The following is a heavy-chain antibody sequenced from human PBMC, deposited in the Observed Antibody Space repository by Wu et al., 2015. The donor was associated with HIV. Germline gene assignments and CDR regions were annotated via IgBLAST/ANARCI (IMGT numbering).Heavy chain of an antibody. CDR3: ARDPIVGATVTFDY. CDR2: INPNSGDT. D-gene: IGHD1-26*01. CDR1: GYTFTGYY. J-gene: IGHJ4*02. Sequence: QVQLVQSGAEVKKPGASVKVSCKASGYTFTGYYIHWVRQAPGQGPEWMGWINPNSGDTNYVQKFQGRVTMTRDTSIRTAYMELSRLRSDDTAVYYCARDPIVGATVTFDYWGQGTLVTVSS. V-gene: IGHV1-2*02.